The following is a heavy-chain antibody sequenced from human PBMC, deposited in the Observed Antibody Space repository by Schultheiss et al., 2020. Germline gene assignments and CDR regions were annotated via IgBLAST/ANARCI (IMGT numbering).Heavy chain of an antibody. CDR2: IIPIFGTA. D-gene: IGHD1-14*01. CDR1: GGTFSSYA. Sequence: SVKVSCKASGGTFSSYAISWVRQAPGQGLEWMGGIIPIFGTANYAQKFQGRVTITADESTSTAYMELSSLRSEDTAVYYCARKREPIGYYYYGMDVWGQGTTVTVYS. CDR3: ARKREPIGYYYYGMDV. J-gene: IGHJ6*02. V-gene: IGHV1-69*13.